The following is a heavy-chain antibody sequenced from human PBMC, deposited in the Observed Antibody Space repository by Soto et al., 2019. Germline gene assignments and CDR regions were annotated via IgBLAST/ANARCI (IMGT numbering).Heavy chain of an antibody. V-gene: IGHV1-2*04. D-gene: IGHD6-13*01. CDR1: GYVFTGYY. CDR2: INPISGDT. J-gene: IGHJ5*02. Sequence: QVQLVQSGAEVKKPGASVKVSCKSSGYVFTGYYMHCVRQAPGQGLEWLGWINPISGDTNYAQKFQGWVTMTRDTSSNTVYMELTRLRSDDTAVYYCARDYGAAAGTSLNWFDPWGQGTLVTVSS. CDR3: ARDYGAAAGTSLNWFDP.